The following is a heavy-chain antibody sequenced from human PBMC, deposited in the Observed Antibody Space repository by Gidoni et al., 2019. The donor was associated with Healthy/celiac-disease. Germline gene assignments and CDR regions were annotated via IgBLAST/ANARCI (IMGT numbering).Heavy chain of an antibody. D-gene: IGHD4-17*01. Sequence: QITLKESGPTLVKPTQTLTLTCTFSGFSLSTSGVGVGWIRQPPGKALEWLALIYWDDDKRYSPSLKSRLTITKDTSKNQVVLTMTNMDPVDTATYYCAHTNGDYGDYLYYYYYGMDVWGQGTTVTVSS. V-gene: IGHV2-5*02. CDR3: AHTNGDYGDYLYYYYYGMDV. J-gene: IGHJ6*02. CDR2: IYWDDDK. CDR1: GFSLSTSGVG.